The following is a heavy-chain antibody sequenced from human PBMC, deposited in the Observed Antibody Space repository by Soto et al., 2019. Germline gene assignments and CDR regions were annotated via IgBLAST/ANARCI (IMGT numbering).Heavy chain of an antibody. J-gene: IGHJ5*02. CDR1: VCSMSKLD. Sequence: SETLSIAFSVSVCSMSKLDWSWIRKPAGKGLEWMGRVYATGTSDYNPSLRSRIAMSVDISKKTFSLRLRSVTAADTGVYYCVRDGSKTLRDCFDPWGQGILVTVSS. CDR2: VYATGTS. D-gene: IGHD4-17*01. V-gene: IGHV4-4*07. CDR3: VRDGSKTLRDCFDP.